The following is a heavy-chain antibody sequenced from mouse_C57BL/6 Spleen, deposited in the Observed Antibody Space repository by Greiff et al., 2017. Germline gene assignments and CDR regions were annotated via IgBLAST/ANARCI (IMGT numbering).Heavy chain of an antibody. CDR1: GYTFTDYY. Sequence: VQLQQSGPELVKPGASVKISCKASGYTFTDYYMNWVKQSHGKSLEWIGDINPNNGGTSYNQKFKGKATLTVDKSSSTAYMELRSLTSEDSAVYYCARSLYSNYPYYFDYWGQGTTLTVSS. V-gene: IGHV1-26*01. J-gene: IGHJ2*01. CDR2: INPNNGGT. CDR3: ARSLYSNYPYYFDY. D-gene: IGHD2-5*01.